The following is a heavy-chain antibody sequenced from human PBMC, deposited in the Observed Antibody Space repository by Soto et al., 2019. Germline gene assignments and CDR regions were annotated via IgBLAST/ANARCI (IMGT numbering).Heavy chain of an antibody. CDR2: IYHSGST. CDR1: GYSISSGYY. D-gene: IGHD3-10*01. Sequence: SETLSLTCAFSGYSISSGYYWGWIRQPPGKGLEWIGSIYHSGSTYYNPSLKSRVTISVDTSKNQFSLKLSSVTAADTAVYYCARDGITMVRGGNGMEVLGQGTTVNVSS. CDR3: ARDGITMVRGGNGMEV. J-gene: IGHJ6*01. V-gene: IGHV4-38-2*02.